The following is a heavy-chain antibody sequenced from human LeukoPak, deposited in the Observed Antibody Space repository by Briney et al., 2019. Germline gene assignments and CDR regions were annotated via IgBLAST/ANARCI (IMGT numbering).Heavy chain of an antibody. V-gene: IGHV4-59*08. CDR1: GGSISSYY. J-gene: IGHJ6*02. Sequence: SETLSLTCTVSGGSISSYYWSWIRQPPGKGLEWIGYIYYSGSTNYNPSLKSRVTISVDTSKNQFSLKLSSVTAADTAVYYCARHRSDYYYGMDVWGQGTTVTVSS. CDR2: IYYSGST. CDR3: ARHRSDYYYGMDV.